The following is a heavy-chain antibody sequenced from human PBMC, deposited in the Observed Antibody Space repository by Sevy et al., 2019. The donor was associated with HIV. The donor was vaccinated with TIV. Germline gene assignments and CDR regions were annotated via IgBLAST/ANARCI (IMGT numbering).Heavy chain of an antibody. J-gene: IGHJ4*02. CDR1: GYTFTSYD. D-gene: IGHD2-2*02. CDR3: ARGSHRYCSSTSCYNY. V-gene: IGHV1-8*03. CDR2: MNPNSGNT. Sequence: ASVKVSCKASGYTFTSYDINWVRQATGQGLEWMGWMNPNSGNTGYAQKFQGRVTITRKTSISTAYMELSSLRSEDTAVYYCARGSHRYCSSTSCYNYWGQGTLVTVSS.